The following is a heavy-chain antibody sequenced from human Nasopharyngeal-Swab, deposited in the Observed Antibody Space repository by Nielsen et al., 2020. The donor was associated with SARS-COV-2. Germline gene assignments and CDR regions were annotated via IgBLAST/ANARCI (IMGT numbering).Heavy chain of an antibody. CDR3: ARVIAWFDP. D-gene: IGHD2-15*01. J-gene: IGHJ5*02. Sequence: WIRQPPGKGLEWIGGIYHSGSTNYNPSLKSRINISLDKSKNQFSLKLRSVTAADTAVYYCARVIAWFDPWGQGTLVTVSS. V-gene: IGHV4-4*02. CDR2: IYHSGST.